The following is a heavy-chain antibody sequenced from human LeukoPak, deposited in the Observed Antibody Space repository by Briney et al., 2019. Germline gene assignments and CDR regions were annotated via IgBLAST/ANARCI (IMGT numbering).Heavy chain of an antibody. CDR2: ISYDGTDK. J-gene: IGHJ4*02. Sequence: GGSLRLSCAASGFTFSSYGMHWVRQAPGKGLEWVAVISYDGTDKYYADSVKGRFTISRDNSKNTLYLQMNSLRAEDTAVYYCAKGYTDFDFWGQGTLVTVSS. V-gene: IGHV3-30*18. D-gene: IGHD3-16*02. CDR3: AKGYTDFDF. CDR1: GFTFSSYG.